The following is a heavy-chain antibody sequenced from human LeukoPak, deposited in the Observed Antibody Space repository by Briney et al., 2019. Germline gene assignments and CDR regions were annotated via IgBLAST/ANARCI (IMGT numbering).Heavy chain of an antibody. CDR3: ARGPPSSPYYYDSSGYYPFDY. J-gene: IGHJ4*02. CDR2: IKPNSGGT. Sequence: ASVKVSCKASGYTFTGYYMHWVRQAPGQGLEWMGRIKPNSGGTNYAQKFQGRVTMTRDTSISTAYMELSRLRSDDTAVYYCARGPPSSPYYYDSSGYYPFDYWGQGTLVTVSS. V-gene: IGHV1-2*06. D-gene: IGHD3-22*01. CDR1: GYTFTGYY.